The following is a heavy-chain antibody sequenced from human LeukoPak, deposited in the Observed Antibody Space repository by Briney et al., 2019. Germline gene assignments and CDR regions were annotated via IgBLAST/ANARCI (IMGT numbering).Heavy chain of an antibody. CDR1: GFTFSSYA. J-gene: IGHJ4*02. V-gene: IGHV3-23*01. Sequence: PGGSLRLSCAASGFTFSSYAMSWVRQAPGKGLEWVAAISGSGGSTYYADSVKGRFTISRDNSKNTLYLQMNSLRAEDTAVYYCAKTYSGYDLGGYDDYWGQGTLVTVSS. CDR2: ISGSGGST. D-gene: IGHD5-12*01. CDR3: AKTYSGYDLGGYDDY.